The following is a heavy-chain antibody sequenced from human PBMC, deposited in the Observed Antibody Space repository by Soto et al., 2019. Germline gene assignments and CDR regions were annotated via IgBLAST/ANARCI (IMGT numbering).Heavy chain of an antibody. CDR2: IYYSGST. Sequence: PSETLSLTCTVSGGSISSGDYYWSWIRQPPGKGLEWIGYIYYSGSTYYNPSLKSRVTISVDTSKNQFSLKLSSVTAADTAVYYCATDRGLYYDSSGGAFDIWGQGTMVTVSS. D-gene: IGHD3-22*01. V-gene: IGHV4-30-4*01. CDR1: GGSISSGDYY. CDR3: ATDRGLYYDSSGGAFDI. J-gene: IGHJ3*02.